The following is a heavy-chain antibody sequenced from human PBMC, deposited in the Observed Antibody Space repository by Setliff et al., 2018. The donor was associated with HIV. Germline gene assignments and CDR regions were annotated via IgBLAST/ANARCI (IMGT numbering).Heavy chain of an antibody. CDR3: ARDPGYKSTWYGVFDI. CDR2: INPNTGGT. V-gene: IGHV1-2*02. Sequence: ASVKVSCKASGYTFTGHYIHWVRQAPGQGLEWMGWINPNTGGTNYAQKFQGRVNMTRDTSISTTYMELSRLRSDDTAVYYCARDPGYKSTWYGVFDIWGQGTMVTVSS. CDR1: GYTFTGHY. J-gene: IGHJ3*02. D-gene: IGHD6-13*01.